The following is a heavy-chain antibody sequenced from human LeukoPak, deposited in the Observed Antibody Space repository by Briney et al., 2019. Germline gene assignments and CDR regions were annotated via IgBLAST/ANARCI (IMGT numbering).Heavy chain of an antibody. V-gene: IGHV4-59*01. CDR3: ARDSWWDGSKTFSDWFGP. CDR1: GGSIGSYY. J-gene: IGHJ5*02. Sequence: PSETLSLTCTVSGGSIGSYYWSWVRQPPEKGLEWIGNIVYTGRTNYSPSLKSRVTISIDTSKNQFSLRLSSVTAADTAVYYCARDSWWDGSKTFSDWFGPWGQGTLVTVSS. CDR2: IVYTGRT. D-gene: IGHD3-10*01.